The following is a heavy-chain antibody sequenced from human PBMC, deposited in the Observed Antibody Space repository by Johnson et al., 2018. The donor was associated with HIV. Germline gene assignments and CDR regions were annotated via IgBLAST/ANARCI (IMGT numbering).Heavy chain of an antibody. D-gene: IGHD6-19*01. CDR2: ISYDGSNK. Sequence: VQLVESGGGVVQPGRSLRLSCAASGFTFSSYAMHWVRQAPGKGLEWVAVISYDGSNKYYADSVKGRFTFSRDNSKNTLYLQMNSRRAEDTAVYYCARDLETSGWYQGTFDIWGQGTMVTVSS. J-gene: IGHJ3*02. CDR3: ARDLETSGWYQGTFDI. V-gene: IGHV3-30-3*01. CDR1: GFTFSSYA.